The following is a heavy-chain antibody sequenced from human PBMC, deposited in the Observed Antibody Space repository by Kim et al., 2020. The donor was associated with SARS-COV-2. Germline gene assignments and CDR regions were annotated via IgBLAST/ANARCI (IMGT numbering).Heavy chain of an antibody. J-gene: IGHJ4*01. CDR3: ARLGAGGLFCSGSNCY. D-gene: IGHD3-3*01. CDR2: ISVYNDDT. Sequence: ASVKVSCKASGYSFTTYIISWVRQAPGQGLEWVGWISVYNDDTKYAQKFQDRVTVTTDISTSTAYMELRSLRSDDTAVYYCARLGAGGLFCSGSNCYWG. CDR1: GYSFTTYI. V-gene: IGHV1-18*01.